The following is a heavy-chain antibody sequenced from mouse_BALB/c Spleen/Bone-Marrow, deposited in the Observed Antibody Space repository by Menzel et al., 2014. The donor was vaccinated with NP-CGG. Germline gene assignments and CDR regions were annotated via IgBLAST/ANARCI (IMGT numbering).Heavy chain of an antibody. CDR1: GFNIKDTY. CDR2: IDPANGNT. J-gene: IGHJ3*01. V-gene: IGHV14-3*02. CDR3: ARSTGGPDRFAY. Sequence: EVQLQQSGAELVKPGASVKLSCTASGFNIKDTYMHWVKQRPEQGLGWLGRIDPANGNTKYDPKFQGKATITADTSSNTAYLQLSSLTSEDTAVYYCARSTGGPDRFAYWGQGTLVTVSA.